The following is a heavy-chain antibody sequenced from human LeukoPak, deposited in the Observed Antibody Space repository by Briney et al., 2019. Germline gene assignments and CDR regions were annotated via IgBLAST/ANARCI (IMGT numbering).Heavy chain of an antibody. Sequence: PSETLSLTCTVSGGSISSYYWSWIRQPPGEGLEWIGEVSHRGSTNYNPSLKSRVTISVDTSKNQFSLKLTSVTAADTAMYYCARGFSGGGYQFDHWGQGTLVTVSS. CDR2: VSHRGST. V-gene: IGHV4-34*01. CDR1: GGSISSYY. D-gene: IGHD5-12*01. CDR3: ARGFSGGGYQFDH. J-gene: IGHJ4*02.